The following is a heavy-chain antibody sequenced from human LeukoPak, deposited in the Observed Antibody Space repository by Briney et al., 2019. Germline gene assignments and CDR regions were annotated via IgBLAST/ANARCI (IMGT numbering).Heavy chain of an antibody. J-gene: IGHJ4*02. V-gene: IGHV4-31*03. Sequence: PLSLPCSVSGGPMRCCGFYWSWIPQRPGKGLVWIGYIYYCGSTYYNPSLKSRVTISVDTSKNQCSLSLSAVTAADTVVYYCARGRATGYVDCWGQGTLVTVP. CDR1: GGPMRCCGFY. D-gene: IGHD3-9*01. CDR2: IYYCGST. CDR3: ARGRATGYVDC.